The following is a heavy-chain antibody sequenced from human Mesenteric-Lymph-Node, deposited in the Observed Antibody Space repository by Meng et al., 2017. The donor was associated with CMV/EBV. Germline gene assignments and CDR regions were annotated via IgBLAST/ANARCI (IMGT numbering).Heavy chain of an antibody. CDR2: ISSSGSTI. CDR1: GFTFSSYS. CDR3: ARDWSGYEAY. J-gene: IGHJ4*02. Sequence: GESLKISCAASGFTFSSYSMNWVRQAPGKGLEWVSYISSSGSTIYSADSVKGRFTISRDNARNSLYLQMNSLRAEDTAVYYCARDWSGYEAYWGQGTLVTVSS. D-gene: IGHD5-12*01. V-gene: IGHV3-48*04.